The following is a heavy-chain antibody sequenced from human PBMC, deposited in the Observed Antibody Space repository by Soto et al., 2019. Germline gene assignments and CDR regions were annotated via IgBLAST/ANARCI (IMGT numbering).Heavy chain of an antibody. J-gene: IGHJ4*02. Sequence: GGSLRLSCAASGFTVSSNNMSWVRQAPGKGLEWVSVIYSGGSTYYAASVKGRFTISRHNSKNTPHLQVHSLRAEDTTVYYCAIVVREQHADYWGQGTLVTVSS. CDR2: IYSGGST. CDR3: AIVVREQHADY. CDR1: GFTVSSNN. V-gene: IGHV3-53*04. D-gene: IGHD6-13*01.